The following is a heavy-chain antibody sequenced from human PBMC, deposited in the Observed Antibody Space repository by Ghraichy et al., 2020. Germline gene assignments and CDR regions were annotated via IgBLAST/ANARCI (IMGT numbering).Heavy chain of an antibody. J-gene: IGHJ4*02. CDR1: NDCISNSNYY. Sequence: SQTLSLTCTVSNDCISNSNYYWGWIRQPPGKGLEWIGSIYESGKTNYSPSLKSRVTMSAGTPKNQFSLRLSSVTAADTALYYCARSHNGYRLNCFDSWGQGILVTVSA. V-gene: IGHV4-39*01. CDR3: ARSHNGYRLNCFDS. CDR2: IYESGKT. D-gene: IGHD5-24*01.